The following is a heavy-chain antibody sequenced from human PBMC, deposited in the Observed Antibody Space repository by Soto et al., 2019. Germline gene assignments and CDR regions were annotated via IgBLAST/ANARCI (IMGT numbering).Heavy chain of an antibody. CDR1: GFAISRGYY. J-gene: IGHJ4*02. CDR3: AREKVGTTFFDN. V-gene: IGHV4-38-2*02. D-gene: IGHD1-1*01. Sequence: SETLSLTCIVAGFAISRGYYWSWVRQPPGKGLEWIGSIYPSVSSYHNPSLETRVRLSIDTSKNQFTLNLTSVTAADTALYYCAREKVGTTFFDNWGQGIQVTVSS. CDR2: IYPSVSS.